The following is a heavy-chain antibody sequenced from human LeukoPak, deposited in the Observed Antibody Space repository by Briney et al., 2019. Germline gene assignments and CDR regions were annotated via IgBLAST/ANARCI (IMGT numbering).Heavy chain of an antibody. CDR2: IYYGGST. CDR1: GGSISSYY. Sequence: SETLSLTCTVSGGSISSYYWSWIRQPPGKGLEWIGYIYYGGSTNYNPSLKSRVTISVDTSKNQFSLKLSSVTAADTAVYYCARVVTIFGVVIANTNWFDPWGQGTLVTVSS. CDR3: ARVVTIFGVVIANTNWFDP. V-gene: IGHV4-59*01. J-gene: IGHJ5*02. D-gene: IGHD3-3*01.